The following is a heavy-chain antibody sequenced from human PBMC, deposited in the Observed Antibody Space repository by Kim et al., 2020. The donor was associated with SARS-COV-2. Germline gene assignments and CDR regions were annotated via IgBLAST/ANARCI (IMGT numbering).Heavy chain of an antibody. V-gene: IGHV3-23*01. D-gene: IGHD3-10*01. CDR2: LSETAVRT. J-gene: IGHJ6*02. Sequence: GGSLRLSCAASGLALNTYALTWVRQAPGRGLEWVSSLSETAVRTYYSGAVDGRFTISRDNSKQMVFLQMKNLRPEDTAVYYCAKGPRITMARGVTKAHHGLDVWGHGTTVLVSS. CDR1: GLALNTYA. CDR3: AKGPRITMARGVTKAHHGLDV.